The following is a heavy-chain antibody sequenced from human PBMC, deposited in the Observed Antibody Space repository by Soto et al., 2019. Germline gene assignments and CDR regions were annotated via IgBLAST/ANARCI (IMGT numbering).Heavy chain of an antibody. CDR2: ISGSGGST. J-gene: IGHJ6*02. V-gene: IGHV3-23*01. CDR3: AKVSLTGTTRVDYYYYYGMDV. D-gene: IGHD1-7*01. Sequence: XGSLLLSCAASGFTFSSYAMSWVRQAPGKGLEWVSAISGSGGSTYYADSVKGRFTISRDNSKNTLYLQMNSLRAEDTAVYYCAKVSLTGTTRVDYYYYYGMDVWGQGTTVTAP. CDR1: GFTFSSYA.